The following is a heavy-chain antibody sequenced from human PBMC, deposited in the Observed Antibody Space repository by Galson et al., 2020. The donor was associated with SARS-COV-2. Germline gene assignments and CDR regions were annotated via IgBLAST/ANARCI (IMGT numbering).Heavy chain of an antibody. CDR3: AKDRGIVGLYYYYGMDV. D-gene: IGHD1-26*01. CDR2: IYSGGST. J-gene: IGHJ6*02. V-gene: IGHV3-23*03. CDR1: GFTFSSYA. Sequence: GGSLRLSCAASGFTFSSYAMSWVRQAPGKGLEWVSVIYSGGSTYYADSVKGRFTISRDNSKNTLYLQMNGLRAEDTAVYYCAKDRGIVGLYYYYGMDVWGQGTTVTVSS.